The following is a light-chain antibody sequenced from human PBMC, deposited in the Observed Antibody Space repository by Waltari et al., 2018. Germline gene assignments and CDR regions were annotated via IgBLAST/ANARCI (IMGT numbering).Light chain of an antibody. Sequence: QSALTQPASVSGSPGQSITISCTGTSSDVGGYNFVSWFQQHPDKAPRLMIYRVSSRPLGVSNCFSGAKSGNTSSLTISGLQAEDEADYYCSLYTSSSTYVFGTGTKVTFL. J-gene: IGLJ1*01. V-gene: IGLV2-14*01. CDR2: RVS. CDR3: SLYTSSSTYV. CDR1: SSDVGGYNF.